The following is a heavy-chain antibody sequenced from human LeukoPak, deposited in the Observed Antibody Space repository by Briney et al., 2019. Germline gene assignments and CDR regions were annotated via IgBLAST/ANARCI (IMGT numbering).Heavy chain of an antibody. J-gene: IGHJ6*02. CDR1: GFTFSSYA. V-gene: IGHV3-48*02. CDR2: IGSSGSPT. Sequence: GGSLRLSCAASGFTFSSYAMSWVRQAPGKGLEWISYIGSSGSPTHYADSVGGRLTISRDNAKNSLYLQMNSLRDEDTAVYFCARRPYSDTSGRLSDVWGQGTTVTVSS. D-gene: IGHD3-22*01. CDR3: ARRPYSDTSGRLSDV.